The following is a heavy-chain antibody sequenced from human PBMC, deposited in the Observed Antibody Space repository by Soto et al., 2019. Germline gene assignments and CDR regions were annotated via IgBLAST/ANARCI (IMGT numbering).Heavy chain of an antibody. CDR3: ARAVRELYLYAY. Sequence: ASVKVSCKASGYTFTGYDMHWVRQAPGQGLEWMGCINPNSGGTNYAQKFQGRVTITRDTSISTAYMELSRLRSDDTAVYYCARAVRELYLYAYWGQGTLVTVSS. V-gene: IGHV1-2*02. J-gene: IGHJ4*02. D-gene: IGHD3-10*01. CDR1: GYTFTGYD. CDR2: INPNSGGT.